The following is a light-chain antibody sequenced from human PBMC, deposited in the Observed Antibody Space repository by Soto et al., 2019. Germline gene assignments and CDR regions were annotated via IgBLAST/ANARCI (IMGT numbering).Light chain of an antibody. CDR2: AAS. CDR3: QQYGLYWS. V-gene: IGKV1-8*01. J-gene: IGKJ1*01. CDR1: QGISSY. Sequence: AIRMTQSPSSLSASTGDRVTITCRASQGISSYLAWYQQKPGKAPKLLIYAASTLQSGVPSRFSGSGSGTDFTLTISCLQSEDFATYYCQQYGLYWSFGLGTKVEVK.